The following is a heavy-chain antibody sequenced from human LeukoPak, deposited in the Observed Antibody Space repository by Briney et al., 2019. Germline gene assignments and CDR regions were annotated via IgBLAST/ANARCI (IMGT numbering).Heavy chain of an antibody. D-gene: IGHD6-6*01. CDR2: IHTSGNT. Sequence: PSETLSLTCTVSGDSISTYYWSWIRQPAGKGLEWIGRIHTSGNTDYNPSLKSRVTMSVDTSKNQFSLKLSSVTAADTAVYYCAREGSMTARPFVSIDYWGQGTLVTISP. J-gene: IGHJ4*02. CDR3: AREGSMTARPFVSIDY. V-gene: IGHV4-4*07. CDR1: GDSISTYY.